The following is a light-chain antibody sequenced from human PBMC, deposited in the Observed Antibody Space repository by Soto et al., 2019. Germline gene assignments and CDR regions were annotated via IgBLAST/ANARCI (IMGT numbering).Light chain of an antibody. CDR1: EYVPSNF. CDR3: QQYGSSPPTT. J-gene: IGKJ5*01. Sequence: EFVLTQSPGTLSLSPGERATLSCRASEYVPSNFLAWYQQRPGQAPRLLIYGASIGATGIPDRFSGSGSGTDFTLSISRLEPEDFAMYYCQQYGSSPPTTFGQGTRLEIK. V-gene: IGKV3-20*01. CDR2: GAS.